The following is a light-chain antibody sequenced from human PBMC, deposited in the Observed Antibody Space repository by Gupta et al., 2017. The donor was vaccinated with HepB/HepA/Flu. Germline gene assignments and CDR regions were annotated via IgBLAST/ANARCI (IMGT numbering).Light chain of an antibody. CDR1: SSNIGNNY. J-gene: IGLJ1*01. V-gene: IGLV1-51*02. CDR2: ESN. Sequence: QSVLTQPPSVSAAAGQKVTISCSGSSSNIGNNYVSWYQQLPGTAPKLLIYESNKRPSETPDRFSASKSGTSATLGITGLQTGDEADYYCGTWDNSLRGGVFGTGTKVTVL. CDR3: GTWDNSLRGGV.